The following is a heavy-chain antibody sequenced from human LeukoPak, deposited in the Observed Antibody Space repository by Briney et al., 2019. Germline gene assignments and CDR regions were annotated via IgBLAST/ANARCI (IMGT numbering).Heavy chain of an antibody. D-gene: IGHD2-8*01. CDR1: GFTFDDYT. J-gene: IGHJ6*02. Sequence: PGGSLRLSCAASGFTFDDYTLHWVRQVPGKGLEWVSLIRWDGGTAYYADSVKGRFTISRDNNKNLLYLQMSSLRTEDSALYYCAKDFVHRMVYYGLDVWGQGTTVIVSS. CDR2: IRWDGGTA. CDR3: AKDFVHRMVYYGLDV. V-gene: IGHV3-43*01.